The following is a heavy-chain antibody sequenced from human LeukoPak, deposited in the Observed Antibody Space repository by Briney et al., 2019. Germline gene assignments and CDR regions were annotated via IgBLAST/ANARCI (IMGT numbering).Heavy chain of an antibody. CDR3: TRDANHYGGMDV. J-gene: IGHJ6*02. CDR1: GITVSKYW. CDR2: IHSDGSTT. Sequence: GGSLRLSCAGSGITVSKYWMHWVRQVPGKGLVWVSRIHSDGSTTDYADSVKGRFTITRDSAKNTLYLEMNSLRVEDTAVYYCTRDANHYGGMDVWGQGTTVTVSS. V-gene: IGHV3-74*01.